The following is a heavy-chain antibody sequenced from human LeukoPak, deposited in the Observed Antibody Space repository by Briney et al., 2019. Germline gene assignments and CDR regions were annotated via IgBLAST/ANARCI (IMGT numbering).Heavy chain of an antibody. CDR3: VRDVILPDALDI. V-gene: IGHV3-33*01. D-gene: IGHD2-21*01. Sequence: GGCLRLSYAASGFTFSNYGIHWVRQAPGKGLECVAVVWYDVGNTFHADSVKGRFTASRDNSKNTLCLQINSLTVEDTAVYYGVRDVILPDALDICCQG. CDR1: GFTFSNYG. CDR2: VWYDVGNT. J-gene: IGHJ3*02.